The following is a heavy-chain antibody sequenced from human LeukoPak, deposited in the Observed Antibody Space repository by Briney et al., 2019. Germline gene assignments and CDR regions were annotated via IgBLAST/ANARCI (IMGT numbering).Heavy chain of an antibody. J-gene: IGHJ4*02. V-gene: IGHV1-18*01. D-gene: IGHD3-9*01. CDR2: ISAYNDNT. CDR1: GYTFTSYG. CDR3: ARVNLMLRYFDWLGAPLDY. Sequence: ASVKVSCKASGYTFTSYGINWVRQAPGQGLEWMGWISAYNDNTNYAQKLQGRVTMTTDTSTSTAYMELRSLRSDDTAVYYCARVNLMLRYFDWLGAPLDYWGQGTLVTVSS.